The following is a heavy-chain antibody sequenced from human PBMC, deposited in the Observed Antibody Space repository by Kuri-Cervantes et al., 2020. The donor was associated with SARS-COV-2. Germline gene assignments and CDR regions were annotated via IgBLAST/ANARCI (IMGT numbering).Heavy chain of an antibody. D-gene: IGHD2-2*01. CDR1: GFTFSSYD. V-gene: IGHV3-13*04. J-gene: IGHJ1*01. CDR2: IGTAGDT. Sequence: GGSLRLSCAASGFTFSSYDMHWVRQATGKGLEWVSAIGTAGDTYYPGSVKGRFTISRENAKNSLYLQMNSLRAGDTAVYYCANIQVVPAVYRGAQYFHHWGQGTLVTVSS. CDR3: ANIQVVPAVYRGAQYFHH.